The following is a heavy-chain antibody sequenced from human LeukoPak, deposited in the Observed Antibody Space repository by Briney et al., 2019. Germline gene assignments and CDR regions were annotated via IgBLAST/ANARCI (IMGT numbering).Heavy chain of an antibody. D-gene: IGHD3-10*01. Sequence: GGSLRLSCAASGFTFSSYAMTWVRQPPGKGPEWVANIKQDESERYSVDSVKGRFTISRDNAKNSVYLHMNSLRAEDTALYYCARLSAYYYGSYFYYYMDVRGKGTTVTVSS. V-gene: IGHV3-7*01. CDR1: GFTFSSYA. J-gene: IGHJ6*03. CDR2: IKQDESER. CDR3: ARLSAYYYGSYFYYYMDV.